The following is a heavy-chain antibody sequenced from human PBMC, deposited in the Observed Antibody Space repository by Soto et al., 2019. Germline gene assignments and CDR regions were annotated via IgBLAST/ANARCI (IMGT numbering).Heavy chain of an antibody. D-gene: IGHD1-26*01. CDR2: IIPILGIA. V-gene: IGHV1-69*08. CDR3: ARDRMGATYDAFDI. J-gene: IGHJ3*02. CDR1: GGTFSSYT. Sequence: QVQLVQSGAEVKKPGSSVKVSCKASGGTFSSYTISWVRQAPGQGLEWMGRIIPILGIANYAQKFQGRVTITGDKSTSTAYMELSSMRSEDTAVYYCARDRMGATYDAFDIWGQGTMVTVSS.